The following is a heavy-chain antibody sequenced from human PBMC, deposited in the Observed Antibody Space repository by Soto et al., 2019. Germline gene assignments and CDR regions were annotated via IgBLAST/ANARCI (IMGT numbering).Heavy chain of an antibody. CDR1: CYTFPSYG. CDR2: ISAYNGNT. CDR3: ARGGEYVAFDI. D-gene: IGHD2-21*01. V-gene: IGHV1-18*04. J-gene: IGHJ3*02. Sequence: GXSVKVSCQDSCYTFPSYGISWVRQAPVQGLEWMGWISAYNGNTNYAQKLQGRVTMTTDTSTSTAYTELRSLRSDDTAVYYCARGGEYVAFDIWGQGTMVTVSS.